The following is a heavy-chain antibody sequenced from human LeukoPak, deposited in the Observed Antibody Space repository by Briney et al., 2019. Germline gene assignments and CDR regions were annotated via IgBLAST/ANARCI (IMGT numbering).Heavy chain of an antibody. CDR3: ARSGSYNYYYYYYMDV. J-gene: IGHJ6*03. CDR2: IYYSAST. V-gene: IGHV4-39*07. Sequence: SETLSLTCTVSRGSLSSSSYYGGWISQPPRKGLEWIGCIYYSASTTYNPSLKSRVTISVDTSKNQFSLKLSSVTAADTAVYYCARSGSYNYYYYYYMDVWGKGTTVTVSS. D-gene: IGHD1-26*01. CDR1: RGSLSSSSYY.